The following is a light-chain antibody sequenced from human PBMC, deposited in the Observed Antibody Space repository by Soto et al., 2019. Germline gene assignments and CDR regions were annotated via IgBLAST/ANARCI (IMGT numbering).Light chain of an antibody. Sequence: QSALTQPASVSGSPGQSITISCTGSDVGAYRYVSWYQQHPGKAPRLMIYDVSNRPSGVSDRFSGSKSGNTASLTISGLQPQDEAYFFCSSYTGGNARVVFGGGTKLT. J-gene: IGLJ2*01. CDR1: SDVGAYRY. CDR2: DVS. CDR3: SSYTGGNARVV. V-gene: IGLV2-14*01.